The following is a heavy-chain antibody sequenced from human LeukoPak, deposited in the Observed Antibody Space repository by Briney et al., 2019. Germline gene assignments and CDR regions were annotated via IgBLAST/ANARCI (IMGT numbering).Heavy chain of an antibody. J-gene: IGHJ6*02. D-gene: IGHD2-15*01. V-gene: IGHV3-33*01. CDR1: GFTFRSYG. CDR2: IWYDGSNK. CDR3: ARDKDIFSGMEV. Sequence: GGSLRLSCAASGFTFRSYGMLWVRQAPGKGLEWVAVIWYDGSNKYYADSVKGRFTMSRGNSKNTLYLQMSSLRAEDTAVYYCARDKDIFSGMEVWGQGTTVTDSS.